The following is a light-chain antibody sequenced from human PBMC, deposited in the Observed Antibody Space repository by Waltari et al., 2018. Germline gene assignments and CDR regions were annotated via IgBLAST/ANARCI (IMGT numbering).Light chain of an antibody. V-gene: IGLV3-21*03. J-gene: IGLJ2*01. CDR3: QVWDNDSDHVV. Sequence: SYVLTQPPSVSVAPGKAARLTCEGNNIGSKSVHWDQQKPGQAPVLVVYNDGERPAGIPERVFGFNSGDTATLTISRAEAGDEADYYCQVWDNDSDHVVFGGGTKLTVL. CDR2: NDG. CDR1: NIGSKS.